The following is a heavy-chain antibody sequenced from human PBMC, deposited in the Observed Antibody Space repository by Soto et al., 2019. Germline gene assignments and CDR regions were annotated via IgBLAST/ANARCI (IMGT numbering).Heavy chain of an antibody. CDR2: ISVSGGST. Sequence: PAGTLRLSCAASGFTFSSYAMSWVRQAPGKGLEWVWAISVSGGSTYYADPAKGRFTISRDNSKNTLYPQMNSLRAVDTADYYCANSPPGGSSGGYYYYGMDVWGPGTTVTVSS. V-gene: IGHV3-23*01. D-gene: IGHD6-6*01. CDR3: ANSPPGGSSGGYYYYGMDV. J-gene: IGHJ6*02. CDR1: GFTFSSYA.